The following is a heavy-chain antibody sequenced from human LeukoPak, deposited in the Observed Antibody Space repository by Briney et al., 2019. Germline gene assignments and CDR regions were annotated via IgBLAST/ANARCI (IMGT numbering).Heavy chain of an antibody. J-gene: IGHJ5*02. D-gene: IGHD2-15*01. CDR1: AFAFSDFW. CDR3: GASCP. V-gene: IGHV3-74*01. CDR2: INEDGTST. Sequence: RRGSLRVSCAASAFAFSDFWMHWVRQAAGKGLVWVSHINEDGTSTSYADSVKGLFTISRDNARNTLYLQMNSLRSEDTAVYCSGASCPWGQGTLVTVSS.